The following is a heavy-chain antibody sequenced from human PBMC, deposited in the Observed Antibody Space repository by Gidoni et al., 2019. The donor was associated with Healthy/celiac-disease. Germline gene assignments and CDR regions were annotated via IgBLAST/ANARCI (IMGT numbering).Heavy chain of an antibody. J-gene: IGHJ5*02. CDR1: GGSISSSSYY. CDR2: IYYSGST. Sequence: QLQLQESGPGLVKPSETLSLTCTVSGGSISSSSYYWGWLRQPPGKGLEWIGSIYYSGSTYYNPSLKSRVTISVDTSKNQFSLKLSSVTAADTAVYYCARHVPPGYSGYDLDWFDPWGQGTLVTVSS. V-gene: IGHV4-39*01. D-gene: IGHD5-12*01. CDR3: ARHVPPGYSGYDLDWFDP.